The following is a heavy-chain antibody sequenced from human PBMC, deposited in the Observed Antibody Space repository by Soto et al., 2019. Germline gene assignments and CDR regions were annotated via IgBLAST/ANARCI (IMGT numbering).Heavy chain of an antibody. Sequence: EVQLVESGGGLVQPGGSLRLSCAASGFTFSGYLMSWVRQAPGKGLEWVANIKQDGSEKYYVASVKGRFTISRDNAKNSVYLQMNSLRADDTAVYYCARQRGCDYWGQGTLVTVSS. J-gene: IGHJ4*02. CDR3: ARQRGCDY. V-gene: IGHV3-7*01. CDR2: IKQDGSEK. CDR1: GFTFSGYL. D-gene: IGHD1-1*01.